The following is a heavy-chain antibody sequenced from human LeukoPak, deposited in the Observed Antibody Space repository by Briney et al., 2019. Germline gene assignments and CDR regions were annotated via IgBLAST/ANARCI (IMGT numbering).Heavy chain of an antibody. CDR2: ISAYNGNT. D-gene: IGHD6-19*01. CDR1: GYTFTSYG. CDR3: ARGGSSGWYWVDWFDP. J-gene: IGHJ5*02. V-gene: IGHV1-18*01. Sequence: ASVKVSCKASGYTFTSYGISWVRQAPGQGLEWMGRISAYNGNTNYAQKLQGRVTMTTDTSTSTAYMELRSLRSDDTAVYYCARGGSSGWYWVDWFDPWGQGTLVTVSS.